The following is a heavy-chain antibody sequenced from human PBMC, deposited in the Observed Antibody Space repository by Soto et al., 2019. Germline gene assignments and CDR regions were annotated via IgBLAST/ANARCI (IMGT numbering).Heavy chain of an antibody. J-gene: IGHJ4*02. CDR2: INAYSGNT. CDR3: AILYYDFWSGSTSFGTFDY. V-gene: IGHV1-18*01. Sequence: GASVKVSSKASGYTFTSYGISWVRQAPGQGLEWMGWINAYSGNTSYAQKLQGRITMTTDTSTSTVYMELSSLRSEDTAVYYCAILYYDFWSGSTSFGTFDYWGQGTLVTVSS. D-gene: IGHD3-3*01. CDR1: GYTFTSYG.